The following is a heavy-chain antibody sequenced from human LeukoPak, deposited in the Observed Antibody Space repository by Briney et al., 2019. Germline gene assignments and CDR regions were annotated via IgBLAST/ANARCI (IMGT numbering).Heavy chain of an antibody. J-gene: IGHJ2*01. D-gene: IGHD5-18*01. Sequence: DSVKGRSTISRDNSKNTLYLQMNSLRAEDTAVYYCARSTARWYSDLWGRGTLVTVSS. CDR3: ARSTARWYSDL. V-gene: IGHV3-30*01.